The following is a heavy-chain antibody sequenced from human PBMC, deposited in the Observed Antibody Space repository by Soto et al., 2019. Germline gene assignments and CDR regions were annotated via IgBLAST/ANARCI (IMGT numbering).Heavy chain of an antibody. D-gene: IGHD3-9*01. V-gene: IGHV4-59*08. Sequence: ASETLSLTCTVSGGINSRYWSWVRQAPGKGLEWIGYIYDGGSTNYHPSLKSRITISVDTSKNQFSLKLSSVTAADTAVYYCARHIPPYYDILTGYYPTFFDYWGQGTLVTVSS. CDR3: ARHIPPYYDILTGYYPTFFDY. J-gene: IGHJ4*02. CDR2: IYDGGST. CDR1: GGINSRY.